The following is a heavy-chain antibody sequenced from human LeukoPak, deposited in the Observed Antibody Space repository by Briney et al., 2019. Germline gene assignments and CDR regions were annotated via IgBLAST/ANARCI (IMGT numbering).Heavy chain of an antibody. CDR2: ISYDGSNK. D-gene: IGHD3-22*01. J-gene: IGHJ3*02. Sequence: GGSLRLSCAASGFTFSSYAMHWVRQAPGKGLEWVAVISYDGSNKYYADSVKGRFTISRDNSKNTLYLQMNSLRAEDTAVYYRARGRGVVISAFDIWGQGTMVTVSS. V-gene: IGHV3-30*04. CDR1: GFTFSSYA. CDR3: ARGRGVVISAFDI.